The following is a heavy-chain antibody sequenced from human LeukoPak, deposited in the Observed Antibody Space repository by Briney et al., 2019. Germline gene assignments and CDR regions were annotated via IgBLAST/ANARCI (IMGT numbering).Heavy chain of an antibody. CDR3: ARDRYSYGKYYFDY. D-gene: IGHD5-18*01. Sequence: GGSLRLSCAASGFTFSSYSMNWVRQAPGKGLEWVSSISSSSSYIYYADSVKGGFTISRDNAKNSLYLQMNSLRAEDTAVYYCARDRYSYGKYYFDYWGQGTLVTVSS. J-gene: IGHJ4*02. CDR2: ISSSSSYI. V-gene: IGHV3-21*01. CDR1: GFTFSSYS.